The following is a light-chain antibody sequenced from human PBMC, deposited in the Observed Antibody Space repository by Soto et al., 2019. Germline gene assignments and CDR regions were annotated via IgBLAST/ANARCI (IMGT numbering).Light chain of an antibody. CDR1: SGSIASTY. Sequence: NFMLTQPHSVSESPGKTVTISCTGSSGSIASTYVQWYQQRPGSAPTTVIYADDQRPSGVPDQFSGSIDSSSNSASLTISGLRTEDEADYYCQSYDSSNVVFGGGTKLTVL. J-gene: IGLJ2*01. CDR3: QSYDSSNVV. CDR2: ADD. V-gene: IGLV6-57*02.